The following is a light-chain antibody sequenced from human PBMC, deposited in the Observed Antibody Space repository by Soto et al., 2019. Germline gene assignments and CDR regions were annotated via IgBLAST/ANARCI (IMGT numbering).Light chain of an antibody. V-gene: IGKV1-5*01. CDR3: QQYNSYSRT. CDR2: DAS. J-gene: IGKJ1*01. Sequence: DIPMTQSPSTLSASVGDRVTITCRASQSISSWLAWYQQKPGKAPKLLIYDASRLESGVPSRFSGSGSGTEFTLTISSLQPDDFAAYYCQQYNSYSRTFGQGTKMEIK. CDR1: QSISSW.